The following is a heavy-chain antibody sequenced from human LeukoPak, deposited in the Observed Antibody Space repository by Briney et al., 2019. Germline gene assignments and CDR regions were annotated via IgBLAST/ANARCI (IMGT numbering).Heavy chain of an antibody. CDR1: GYTFTSYG. CDR2: ISAYNGNT. D-gene: IGHD5-12*01. Sequence: ASVKVSCKASGYTFTSYGICWVRQAPGQGLEWMGWISAYNGNTNYAQKLQGRVTMTTDTSTSTAYMELRSLRSDDTAVYYCARGGGSGYVSYYYYGMDVWGKGTTVTVSS. J-gene: IGHJ6*04. CDR3: ARGGGSGYVSYYYYGMDV. V-gene: IGHV1-18*04.